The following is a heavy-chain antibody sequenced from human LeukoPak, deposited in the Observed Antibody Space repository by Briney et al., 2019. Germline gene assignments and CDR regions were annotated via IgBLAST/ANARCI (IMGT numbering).Heavy chain of an antibody. Sequence: GGSLRLSCAASGFTFSSYAMSWVRQAPGKGLEWVSAISGSGGSTYYADSVKGRFTISRDNSKNTLYLQMNSLRAEDTAVYYCAKRGHYDFWSGYLEWGQGTLVTVSS. CDR1: GFTFSSYA. J-gene: IGHJ4*02. V-gene: IGHV3-23*01. D-gene: IGHD3-3*01. CDR3: AKRGHYDFWSGYLE. CDR2: ISGSGGST.